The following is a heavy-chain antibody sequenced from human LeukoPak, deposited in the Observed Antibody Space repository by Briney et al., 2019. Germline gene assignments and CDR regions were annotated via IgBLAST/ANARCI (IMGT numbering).Heavy chain of an antibody. CDR2: ISSSSSYI. CDR1: GFTFSSYS. D-gene: IGHD3-10*01. Sequence: SGGSLRLSCAASGFTFSSYSMNWVHQAPGKGLEWVSSISSSSSYIYYADSVKGRFTISRDNAKNSLYLQMNSLRAEGTAVYYCARDSMVRGVPLDAFDIWGQGTMVTVSS. V-gene: IGHV3-21*01. J-gene: IGHJ3*02. CDR3: ARDSMVRGVPLDAFDI.